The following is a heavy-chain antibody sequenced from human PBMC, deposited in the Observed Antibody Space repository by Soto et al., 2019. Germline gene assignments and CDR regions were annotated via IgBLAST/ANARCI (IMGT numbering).Heavy chain of an antibody. D-gene: IGHD5-18*01. CDR3: ARGRGAMVSRSGFFGPKYYFDY. V-gene: IGHV4-34*01. Sequence: SETLSLTCAVYGGSFSGYYWSWIRQPPGKGLEWIGEINHSGSTNYNPSLKSRVTISVDTSKNQFSLKLSSVTAADTAVYYCARGRGAMVSRSGFFGPKYYFDYWGQGTLVTVSS. J-gene: IGHJ4*02. CDR2: INHSGST. CDR1: GGSFSGYY.